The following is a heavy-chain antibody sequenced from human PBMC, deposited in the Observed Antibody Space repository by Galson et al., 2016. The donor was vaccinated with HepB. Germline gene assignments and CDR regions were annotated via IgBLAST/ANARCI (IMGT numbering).Heavy chain of an antibody. CDR1: EVSFSHYA. Sequence: SLRLSCAASEVSFSHYAIHWVRRAPGKGLEWVSAITGRGGTTYYADSVKGRFTISRDNSKNTLYLQMNTLRAEDTAVYYCAKPGTTNAFDIWGQGTMVTVSS. J-gene: IGHJ3*02. CDR3: AKPGTTNAFDI. D-gene: IGHD3-10*01. CDR2: ITGRGGTT. V-gene: IGHV3-23*01.